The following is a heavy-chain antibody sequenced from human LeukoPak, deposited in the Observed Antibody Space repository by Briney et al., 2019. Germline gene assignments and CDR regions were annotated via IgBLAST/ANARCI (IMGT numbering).Heavy chain of an antibody. CDR3: ARGIGSSGYYHAEYFQH. D-gene: IGHD3-22*01. J-gene: IGHJ1*01. CDR1: GYTFTHYY. V-gene: IGHV1-46*01. CDR2: INPSGGST. Sequence: ASVKVSCKASGYTFTHYYIHWVRQAPGQGLEWMGIINPSGGSTNYAQNFQGRVTLTRDTSTGTVYMELNSLRSEDTAVYYCARGIGSSGYYHAEYFQHWGQGTLVTVSS.